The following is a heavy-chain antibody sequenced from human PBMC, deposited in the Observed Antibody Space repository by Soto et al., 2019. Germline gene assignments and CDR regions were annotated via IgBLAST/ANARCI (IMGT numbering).Heavy chain of an antibody. CDR2: ISYDGSNK. CDR3: ERESSHFWSGQPDY. J-gene: IGHJ4*02. CDR1: GFTFSSYA. V-gene: IGHV3-30-3*01. D-gene: IGHD3-3*02. Sequence: PGGSLRLSCAASGFTFSSYAMHWVRQAPGKGLEWVAVISYDGSNKYYADSVKGRFTISRDNSKNTLYLQMNSLRAEDTAVYYCERESSHFWSGQPDYWGEGTLVTSPQ.